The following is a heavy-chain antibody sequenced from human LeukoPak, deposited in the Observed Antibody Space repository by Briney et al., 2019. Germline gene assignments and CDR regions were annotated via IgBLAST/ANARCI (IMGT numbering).Heavy chain of an antibody. D-gene: IGHD3-10*01. CDR2: TYYSGST. CDR3: ARDRELGY. Sequence: PSETLSLTCTVSGGSISSYYWSWIRQPPGKGLEWIGYTYYSGSTNYNPSLKSRVTISVDTSKNQFSLKLSSVTAADTAVYYCARDRELGYWGQGTLVTVSS. V-gene: IGHV4-59*01. J-gene: IGHJ4*02. CDR1: GGSISSYY.